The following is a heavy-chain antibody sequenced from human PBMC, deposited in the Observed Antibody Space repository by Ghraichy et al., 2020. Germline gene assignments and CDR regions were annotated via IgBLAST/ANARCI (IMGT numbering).Heavy chain of an antibody. J-gene: IGHJ4*02. D-gene: IGHD3-22*01. CDR2: ISSSSSYI. CDR1: GFTFSSYS. V-gene: IGHV3-21*01. Sequence: GGSLRLSCAASGFTFSSYSMNWVRQAPGKGLEWVSSISSSSSYIYYADSVKGRFTISRDNAKNSLYLQMNSLRAEDTAVYYCARVRGDSSGYYYVDYWGQGTLVTVSS. CDR3: ARVRGDSSGYYYVDY.